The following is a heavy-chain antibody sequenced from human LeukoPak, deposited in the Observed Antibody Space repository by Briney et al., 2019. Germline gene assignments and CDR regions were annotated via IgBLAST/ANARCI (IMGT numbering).Heavy chain of an antibody. CDR2: IYHSGST. V-gene: IGHV4-30-2*01. D-gene: IGHD1-14*01. CDR1: GGSISSCGYS. J-gene: IGHJ6*02. CDR3: ARGRKKTTSYGMDV. Sequence: PSQTLSLTCAVSGGSISSCGYSWSWIRQPPGKGLEWIGYIYHSGSTYYNPSLKSRVTISVDRSKNQFSLKLSSVTAADTAVYYCARGRKKTTSYGMDVWGQGTTVTVSS.